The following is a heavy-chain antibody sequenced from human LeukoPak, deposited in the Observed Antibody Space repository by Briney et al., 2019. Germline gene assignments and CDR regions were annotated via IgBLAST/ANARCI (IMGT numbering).Heavy chain of an antibody. CDR2: IKTDGSST. J-gene: IGHJ4*02. D-gene: IGHD3-10*01. CDR3: ARIADYGSDFEL. Sequence: GGSLRLSCAASGFTFSNYWMHWVRQAPGKGLVWVSRIKTDGSSTNYADSVKGRFTISRDNAKNTLYLQMNSLRADDTAVYYCARIADYGSDFELWGQGTLVTVSS. CDR1: GFTFSNYW. V-gene: IGHV3-74*01.